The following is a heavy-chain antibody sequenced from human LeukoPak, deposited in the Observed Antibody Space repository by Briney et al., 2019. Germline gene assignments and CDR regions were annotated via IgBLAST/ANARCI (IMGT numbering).Heavy chain of an antibody. CDR3: ARESAWYSGSYPDY. CDR1: GGSISSGDYY. J-gene: IGHJ4*02. V-gene: IGHV4-30-4*01. D-gene: IGHD1-26*01. CDR2: IYYSGST. Sequence: SQTLSLTCTVSGGSISSGDYYWSWIRQPPGKGLEWIGYIYYSGSTYYDPSLKSRVTISVDTSKNQFSLKLSSVTAADTAVYYCARESAWYSGSYPDYWGQGTLVTVSS.